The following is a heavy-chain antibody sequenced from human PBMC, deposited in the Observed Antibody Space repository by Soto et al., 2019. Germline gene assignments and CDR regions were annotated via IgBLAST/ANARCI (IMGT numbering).Heavy chain of an antibody. CDR2: IYYSGST. J-gene: IGHJ5*02. D-gene: IGHD6-19*01. CDR3: ARHYSSGSRNWFDP. V-gene: IGHV4-39*01. Sequence: SSETLSLTCSVSGGSINSISYFWGWVRQPPGKGLEWIGSIYYSGSTYYNPSLRSRVTISVDTSKNQFSLKLSSVTAADTAVFYCARHYSSGSRNWFDPWGQGTLVTVSS. CDR1: GGSINSISYF.